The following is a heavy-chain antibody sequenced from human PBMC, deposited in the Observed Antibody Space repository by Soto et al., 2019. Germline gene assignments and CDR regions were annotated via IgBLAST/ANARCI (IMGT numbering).Heavy chain of an antibody. V-gene: IGHV3-15*07. D-gene: IGHD2-15*01. J-gene: IGHJ6*02. CDR1: GFSFSNAW. Sequence: EVQLVESGGGLVKPGGSLRLSCAGSGFSFSNAWMNWVRQAPGKGLEWVGSIKRKIDGEATDYAAPVKGRFTVSRDDSKSALYLHMNSLKGDDTAVYYCTTGSVEGVWGQGTTVTVSS. CDR3: TTGSVEGV. CDR2: IKRKIDGEAT.